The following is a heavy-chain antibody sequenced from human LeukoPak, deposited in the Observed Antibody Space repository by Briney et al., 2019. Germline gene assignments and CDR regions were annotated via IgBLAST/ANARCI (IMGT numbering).Heavy chain of an antibody. J-gene: IGHJ6*02. CDR2: INAGNGNT. CDR1: GYTFTSYA. CDR3: ASLGTSSDSYYYGMDV. Sequence: ASEKVSCKASGYTFTSYAMHWVRQAPGQRLEWMGWINAGNGNTKYSQKFQGRVTITRDTSASTAYMELSSLRSEDTAVYYCASLGTSSDSYYYGMDVWGQGTTVTVSS. D-gene: IGHD1-1*01. V-gene: IGHV1-3*01.